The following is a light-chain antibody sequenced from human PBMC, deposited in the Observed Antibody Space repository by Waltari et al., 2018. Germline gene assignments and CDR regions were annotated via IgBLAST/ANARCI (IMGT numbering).Light chain of an antibody. CDR1: QGIITY. CDR2: GAS. J-gene: IGKJ2*02. Sequence: DIQLTQSPSFLSASVGDRVTITCRASQGIITYLAWYQQRPGRAPKVLTHGASTLQSGVPSRFSGSGSETEFTLTITSLQPEDFGTYYCQQLKSYPRTFGQGTKLEIK. V-gene: IGKV1-9*01. CDR3: QQLKSYPRT.